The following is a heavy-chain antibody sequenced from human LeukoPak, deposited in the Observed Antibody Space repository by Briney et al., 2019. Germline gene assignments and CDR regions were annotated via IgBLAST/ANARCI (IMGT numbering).Heavy chain of an antibody. D-gene: IGHD6-19*01. J-gene: IGHJ4*02. V-gene: IGHV4-59*01. CDR1: GDSFHSYY. CDR2: ITYSGNT. CDR3: ARGRYPGSGRFVC. Sequence: SETLSLTCAVSGDSFHSYYWSWIRQPPGKGLEWIGYITYSGNTDCNPSLKSRVTVSLDTSKNHFSLNLASVTAADTAVYYCARGRYPGSGRFVCWGQGTLVTVSS.